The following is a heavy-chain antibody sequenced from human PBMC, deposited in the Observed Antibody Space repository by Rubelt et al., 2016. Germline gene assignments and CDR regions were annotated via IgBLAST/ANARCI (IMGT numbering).Heavy chain of an antibody. CDR1: GGSFSGYY. J-gene: IGHJ4*02. CDR2: INHGGST. CDR3: ARADSMVRGVMD. V-gene: IGHV4-34*01. D-gene: IGHD3-10*01. Sequence: QVQLQQWGAGLLKPSETLSLTCAVYGGSFSGYYWSWIRQPPGKGLEWIGEINHGGSTNYNPSVKIRVTISGDTSKNQFSLKLSSVTAAETAVYYCARADSMVRGVMDWGQGTLVTVSS.